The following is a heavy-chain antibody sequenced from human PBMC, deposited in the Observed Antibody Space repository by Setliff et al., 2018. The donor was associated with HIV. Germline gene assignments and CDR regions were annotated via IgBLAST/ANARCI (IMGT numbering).Heavy chain of an antibody. CDR1: GGSISSYY. Sequence: SETLSLTCTVSGGSISSYYWGWIRQPPGKGLEWIGGIYYSGSAYYSPSLKSRVTISVDTSKNQFSLKLSSVTAADTAVYYCARRKGYCSGPSCLEFSWFDPWGQGTLVTVSS. V-gene: IGHV4-39*01. J-gene: IGHJ5*02. CDR2: IYYSGSA. CDR3: ARRKGYCSGPSCLEFSWFDP. D-gene: IGHD2-2*01.